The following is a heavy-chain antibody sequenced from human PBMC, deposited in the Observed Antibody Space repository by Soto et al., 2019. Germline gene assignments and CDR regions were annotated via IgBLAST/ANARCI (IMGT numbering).Heavy chain of an antibody. CDR3: VKDGNPGVYYLDY. CDR2: IWYDATYK. CDR1: GFDFSTSG. V-gene: IGHV3-33*06. J-gene: IGHJ4*02. D-gene: IGHD3-10*01. Sequence: QVQLVESGGGVVQPGGSLRLSCLASGFDFSTSGMHWVRQAPGKGLEWVAVIWYDATYKYYGDSVNGRFTISRDHHKNTLYLQMDSLRVYDTAVYYCVKDGNPGVYYLDYWGQGTLVTVSS.